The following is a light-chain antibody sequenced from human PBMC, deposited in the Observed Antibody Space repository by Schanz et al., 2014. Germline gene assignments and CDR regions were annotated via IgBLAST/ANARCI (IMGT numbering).Light chain of an antibody. CDR1: SSDVGVYNY. CDR2: DAS. V-gene: IGLV2-14*03. J-gene: IGLJ2*01. CDR3: SSHTAITTAVV. Sequence: QSALTQPASVSGSPGQSITISCTGTSSDVGVYNYVSWYQQLPGKAPKLMIYDASNRPSGVSNRFSGSKSGNTASLTVSGLQAEDEADYHCSSHTAITTAVVFGGGTKLTVL.